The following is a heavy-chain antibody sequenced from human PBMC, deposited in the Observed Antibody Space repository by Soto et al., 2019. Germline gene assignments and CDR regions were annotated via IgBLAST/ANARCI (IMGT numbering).Heavy chain of an antibody. J-gene: IGHJ4*02. CDR3: AHRSACSCPGPPFDY. Sequence: QITLKESGPTLVKPTQTLTLTCTFSGFSLSTSGVGVGWIRQPPGKALEWLALIYWDDDKRYSPSLKSRLTIXXDXSXIQGVLTMTHMDPVDTATYYCAHRSACSCPGPPFDYWGQGTLVPVSS. CDR2: IYWDDDK. V-gene: IGHV2-5*02. D-gene: IGHD2-2*01. CDR1: GFSLSTSGVG.